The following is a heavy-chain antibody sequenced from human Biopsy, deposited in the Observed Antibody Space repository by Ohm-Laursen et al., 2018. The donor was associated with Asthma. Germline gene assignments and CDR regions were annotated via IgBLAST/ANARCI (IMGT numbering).Heavy chain of an antibody. CDR2: ISYDGSDK. Sequence: SLRLSCTASGFTFSSFAIHWVRQAPGKGLEWVAVISYDGSDKYYADSVKGRFTISRDNSKNTLYLQMNSLRAEDTAVYYCAKGHGDYVFPYFQHWGQGTLVTVSS. D-gene: IGHD4-17*01. CDR3: AKGHGDYVFPYFQH. CDR1: GFTFSSFA. J-gene: IGHJ1*01. V-gene: IGHV3-30*18.